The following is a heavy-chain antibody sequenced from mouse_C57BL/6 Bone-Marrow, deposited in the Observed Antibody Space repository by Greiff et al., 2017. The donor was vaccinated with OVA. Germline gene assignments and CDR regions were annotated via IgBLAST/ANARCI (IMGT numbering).Heavy chain of an antibody. CDR3: ARKGTAVVAEGDY. V-gene: IGHV3-6*01. D-gene: IGHD1-1*01. J-gene: IGHJ2*01. CDR1: GYSITSGYY. Sequence: EVQVVESGPGLVKPSQSLSLTCSVTGYSITSGYYWNWIRQFPGNKLEWMGYISYDGSNNYNPSLKNRISITRDTSKNQFFLKLNSVTTEDTATYYCARKGTAVVAEGDYWGQGTTLTVSS. CDR2: ISYDGSN.